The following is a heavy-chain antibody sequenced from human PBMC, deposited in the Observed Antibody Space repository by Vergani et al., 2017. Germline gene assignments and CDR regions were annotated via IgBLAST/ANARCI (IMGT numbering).Heavy chain of an antibody. J-gene: IGHJ6*04. CDR3: AMTPPLYDSMDV. V-gene: IGHV3-23*01. CDR1: GFTFSSYA. CDR2: ISGSGGST. Sequence: EVQLLESGGGLVQPGGSLRLSCAASGFTFSSYAMSWVRQAPGKGLEWVSAISGSGGSTYYADSVKGRFTISRDNSKNTLYLQMNSLRAEGTAVYYCAMTPPLYDSMDVWGKGTTVTVSS. D-gene: IGHD3-3*01.